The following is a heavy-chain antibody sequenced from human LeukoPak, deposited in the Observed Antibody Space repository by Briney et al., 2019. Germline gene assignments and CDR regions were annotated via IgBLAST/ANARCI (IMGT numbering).Heavy chain of an antibody. Sequence: SETLSLTCTVSGGSISSYYWSWIRQPPGKGLEWIGYIYASGSTNYNPSLKSRVTISVDTSKNQFSLKLSSVTAADTAVYYSARLRYQLLYSYYYYYMDVWGKGTTVTVSS. J-gene: IGHJ6*03. CDR3: ARLRYQLLYSYYYYYMDV. D-gene: IGHD2-2*02. CDR1: GGSISSYY. V-gene: IGHV4-4*09. CDR2: IYASGST.